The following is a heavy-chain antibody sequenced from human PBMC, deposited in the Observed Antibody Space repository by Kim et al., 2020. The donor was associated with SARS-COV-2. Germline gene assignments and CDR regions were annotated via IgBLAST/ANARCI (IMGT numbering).Heavy chain of an antibody. V-gene: IGHV4-34*01. CDR2: IYHSGTT. Sequence: SETLSLTCGVYGGSFSGYYWSWIRQPPGKGLEWIGEIYHSGTTKYDPSLKSRVTISVDTSKNQFSLKLSSVTAADTAVYYCARYLFHTPSSSWVRVDPWG. D-gene: IGHD6-13*01. CDR1: GGSFSGYY. J-gene: IGHJ5*02. CDR3: ARYLFHTPSSSWVRVDP.